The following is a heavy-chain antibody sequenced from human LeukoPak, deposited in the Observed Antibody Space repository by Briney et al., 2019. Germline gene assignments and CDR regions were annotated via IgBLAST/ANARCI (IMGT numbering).Heavy chain of an antibody. J-gene: IGHJ4*02. Sequence: GSLRLSCAASGFTFSNAWMSWVRQAPGKGVEWGGRIKSKTDGGTTDYAAPVKGRFTISRDDSKNTLYLQMNSLKTEDTAVYYCTTEGDCGGDCYSGTDYWGQGTLVTVSS. CDR3: TTEGDCGGDCYSGTDY. D-gene: IGHD2-21*02. CDR2: IKSKTDGGTT. V-gene: IGHV3-15*01. CDR1: GFTFSNAW.